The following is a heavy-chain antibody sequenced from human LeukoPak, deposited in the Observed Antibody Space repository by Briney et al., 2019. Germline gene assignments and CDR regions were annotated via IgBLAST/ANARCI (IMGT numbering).Heavy chain of an antibody. D-gene: IGHD2-2*01. Sequence: GGSLRLSCAASGFTFSDYGMVWVRQAPGKGLEWVAFIRYDGSIKYYTDPVKDRFTVSRDNSRNTLYLQLNSLRDDDTAVYYCAKGRYCSSPSCWNFDSWGQGTLVTVSS. CDR2: IRYDGSIK. V-gene: IGHV3-30*02. CDR1: GFTFSDYG. CDR3: AKGRYCSSPSCWNFDS. J-gene: IGHJ4*02.